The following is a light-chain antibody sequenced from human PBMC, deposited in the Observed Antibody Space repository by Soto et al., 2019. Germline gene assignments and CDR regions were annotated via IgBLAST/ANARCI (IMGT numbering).Light chain of an antibody. J-gene: IGLJ2*01. V-gene: IGLV2-14*01. Sequence: QSALTQPASVCGSPGQSITISCTGTSSDIGAYYYVSWYQQHAGKAPKLMIYEVSHRPSGVSHRFSGSKSGNTASLTISGLQAEDEAEYYCSSFRSGSGPVVFGGGTKLTVL. CDR2: EVS. CDR3: SSFRSGSGPVV. CDR1: SSDIGAYYY.